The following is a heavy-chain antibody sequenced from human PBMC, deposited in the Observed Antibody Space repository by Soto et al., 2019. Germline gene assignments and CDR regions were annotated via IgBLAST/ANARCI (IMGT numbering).Heavy chain of an antibody. D-gene: IGHD2-2*01. CDR1: GFIFSSYS. J-gene: IGHJ3*02. CDR2: ITSSNTYI. V-gene: IGHV3-21*01. CDR3: ARAHCSSTSCYDAFDI. Sequence: GGSLRLSCAASGFIFSSYSMNWVRQAPGKGLEWVASITSSNTYIYYADSLKGRFTISRDNSKNTLYLQMNSLRAEDTAVYYCARAHCSSTSCYDAFDIWGQGTMVTVS.